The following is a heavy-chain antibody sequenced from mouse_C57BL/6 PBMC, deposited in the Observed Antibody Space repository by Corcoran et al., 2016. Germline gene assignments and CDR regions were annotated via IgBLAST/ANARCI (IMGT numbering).Heavy chain of an antibody. CDR2: IGPGSGST. CDR1: GYTFTDLY. CDR3: ARSRVCTFDY. J-gene: IGHJ2*01. V-gene: IGHV1-77*01. Sequence: QVQLKQCGAELVKPGASVRMSCKASGYTFTDLYINWVKQRPGQGLEWNGKIGPGSGSTYYNEKFKGKATLTADKSSSTAYMQLSSLTSEDSAVYFWARSRVCTFDYWGQGTTLTVSS.